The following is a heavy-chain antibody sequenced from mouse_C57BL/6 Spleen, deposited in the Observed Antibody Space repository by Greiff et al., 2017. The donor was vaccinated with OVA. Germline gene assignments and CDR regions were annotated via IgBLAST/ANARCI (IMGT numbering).Heavy chain of an antibody. CDR2: IYPGDGDT. J-gene: IGHJ4*01. V-gene: IGHV1-80*01. CDR1: GYAFSSYW. Sequence: VKLMESGAELVKPGASVKISCKASGYAFSSYWMNWVKQRPGKGLEWIGQIYPGDGDTNYNGKFKGKATLTADKSSSTAYMQLSSLTSEDSAVYFCARAYYDYAYAMDYWGQGTSVTVSS. CDR3: ARAYYDYAYAMDY. D-gene: IGHD2-4*01.